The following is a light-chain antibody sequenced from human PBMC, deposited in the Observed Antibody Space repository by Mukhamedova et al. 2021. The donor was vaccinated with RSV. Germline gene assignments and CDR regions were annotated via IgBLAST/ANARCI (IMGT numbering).Light chain of an antibody. J-gene: IGKJ5*01. CDR2: AAS. V-gene: IGKV1-12*01. CDR3: QQAHIFPIT. Sequence: WYQRRVHGKAPKLLIYAASTLQSGVPSRFSDSGFGTDFTLTINGLQPEDFATYYCQQAHIFPITLGQGTRLEIK.